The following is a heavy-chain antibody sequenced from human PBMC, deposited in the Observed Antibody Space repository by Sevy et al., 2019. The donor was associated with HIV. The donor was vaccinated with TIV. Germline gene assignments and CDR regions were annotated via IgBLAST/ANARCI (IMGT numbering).Heavy chain of an antibody. V-gene: IGHV3-74*01. Sequence: GGSLRLSCAASGFTFSSYWMHWVRQAPGKGLLWVSLINGDGGSANYADSVKGRFIISRDNAKNTLYLQMNSLRADDTAMYYCARAYAHYGDSIGFYYGMDVWGQGITVTVSS. J-gene: IGHJ6*02. CDR3: ARAYAHYGDSIGFYYGMDV. CDR2: INGDGGSA. D-gene: IGHD4-17*01. CDR1: GFTFSSYW.